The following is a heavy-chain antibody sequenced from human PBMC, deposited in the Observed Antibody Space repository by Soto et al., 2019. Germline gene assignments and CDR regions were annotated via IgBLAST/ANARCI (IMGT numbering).Heavy chain of an antibody. V-gene: IGHV1-46*01. CDR2: INPSGGST. D-gene: IGHD3-9*01. CDR1: GYTFTSYY. J-gene: IGHJ6*02. CDR3: TTDRRLDWNYEYYGMDV. Sequence: ASVKVSCKASGYTFTSYYMHWLRQAPGQGLEWMGIINPSGGSTSYAQKFQGRVTMTRDTSTSTVYMELSSLRSEDTAVYYCTTDRRLDWNYEYYGMDVWGQGTTVTVSS.